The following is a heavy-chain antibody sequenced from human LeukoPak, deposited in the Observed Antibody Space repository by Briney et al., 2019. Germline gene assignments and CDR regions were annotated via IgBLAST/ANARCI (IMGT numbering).Heavy chain of an antibody. CDR1: GFTFSSYA. CDR2: ISYDGSNK. V-gene: IGHV3-30*18. J-gene: IGHJ5*02. Sequence: GSLRLSCASSGFTFSSYAMSWVRQAPGKGLEWVAVISYDGSNKYYADSVKGRFTISRDNSKNTLYLQMNSLRAEDTAVYYCAKARRTTGFDPWGQGTLVTVSS. D-gene: IGHD1-1*01. CDR3: AKARRTTGFDP.